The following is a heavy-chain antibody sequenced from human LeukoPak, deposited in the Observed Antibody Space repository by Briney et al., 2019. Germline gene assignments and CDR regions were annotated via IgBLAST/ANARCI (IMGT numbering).Heavy chain of an antibody. CDR1: GGSISSYY. V-gene: IGHV4-59*08. Sequence: SETLSLTCTVSGGSISSYYWSWIRQPPGKGLEWIGYIYYSGSTNYNPSLKSRVTISVDTSKNQFSLKLSSVTAADTAVYHCARLVLSREIGSAVVTAMYFDLWGRGTLVTVSS. J-gene: IGHJ2*01. D-gene: IGHD2-21*02. CDR3: ARLVLSREIGSAVVTAMYFDL. CDR2: IYYSGST.